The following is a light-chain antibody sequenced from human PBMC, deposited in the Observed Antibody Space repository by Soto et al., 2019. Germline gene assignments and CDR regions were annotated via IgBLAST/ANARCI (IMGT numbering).Light chain of an antibody. CDR1: QSISSW. V-gene: IGKV1-5*01. CDR3: QQYNSYSTWT. Sequence: QMTQSPSTLSASVGDRVTITCRASQSISSWLAWYQQKPGKAPKLLIYDASSLESGVPSRFSGSGSGTEFTLTISSLQPDDFATYYCQQYNSYSTWTFGQGTKV. J-gene: IGKJ1*01. CDR2: DAS.